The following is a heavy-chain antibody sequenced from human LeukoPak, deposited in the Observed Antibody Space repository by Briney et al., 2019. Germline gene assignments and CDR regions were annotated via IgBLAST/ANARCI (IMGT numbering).Heavy chain of an antibody. J-gene: IGHJ6*02. CDR3: ARGATVTRYYYYGMDV. Sequence: PSETLSLTCAVSGGSISSSNWWSWVRQPPGKGLEWIGEIYHSGSTNYNPSLKSRVTIPVDKSKNQFSLKLSSVTAADTAVYYCARGATVTRYYYYGMDVWGQGTTVTVSS. CDR2: IYHSGST. D-gene: IGHD4-11*01. CDR1: GGSISSSNW. V-gene: IGHV4-4*02.